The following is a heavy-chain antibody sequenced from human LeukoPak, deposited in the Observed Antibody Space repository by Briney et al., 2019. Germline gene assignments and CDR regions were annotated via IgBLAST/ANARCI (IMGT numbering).Heavy chain of an antibody. V-gene: IGHV4-59*01. CDR2: IYDTGNT. J-gene: IGHJ4*02. Sequence: PSETLSLTCIVSGGSITSYYWSWIRQPPGKGLEWIGYIYDTGNTNYNPSLRSRVTISLGTSKDQFSLRLSSVTAADTAVYYCARVRDIEATNFDYWGQGTLVTVSS. CDR3: ARVRDIEATNFDY. D-gene: IGHD5-12*01. CDR1: GGSITSYY.